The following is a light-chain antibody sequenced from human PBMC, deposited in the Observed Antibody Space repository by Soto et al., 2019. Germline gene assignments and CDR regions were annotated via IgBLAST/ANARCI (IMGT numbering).Light chain of an antibody. Sequence: EIVMTQSPATLSVSPGERATLSCRASQSVSSNLAWYQQKPGQAPRLLIYGASTRGTGIPARFSGSGSGTEFTLTISSLQSEDVAVYYCQQYSNWPPWTFGQGTKVEIK. CDR2: GAS. CDR3: QQYSNWPPWT. J-gene: IGKJ1*01. CDR1: QSVSSN. V-gene: IGKV3-15*01.